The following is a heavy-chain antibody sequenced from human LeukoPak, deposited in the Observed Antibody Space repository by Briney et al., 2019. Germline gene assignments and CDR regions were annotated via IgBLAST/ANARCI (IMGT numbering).Heavy chain of an antibody. J-gene: IGHJ4*02. Sequence: ASVKVSCKASGYTFTGYYMHWVRQAPGQGPEWMGWINPNSGGTNYAQKFQGWVTMTRDTSISTAYMELSRLRSDDTAVYYCARGERPVVAADSLFPDYWGQGTLVTVSS. CDR3: ARGERPVVAADSLFPDY. V-gene: IGHV1-2*04. CDR1: GYTFTGYY. CDR2: INPNSGGT. D-gene: IGHD2-15*01.